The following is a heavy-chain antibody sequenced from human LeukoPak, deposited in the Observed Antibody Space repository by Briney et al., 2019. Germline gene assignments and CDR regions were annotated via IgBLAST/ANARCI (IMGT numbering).Heavy chain of an antibody. CDR2: IYHSGST. J-gene: IGHJ6*03. CDR3: ASTCSSTSCYERYYYYYYYMDV. Sequence: SETLSLTCALSGYSISSGYYWGWIRQPPGKGMEWIGSIYHSGSTYYNPSLKSRVTISVDTSKNQFSLKLSSVTAADTAVYYCASTCSSTSCYERYYYYYYYMDVWGKGTTVTVSS. CDR1: GYSISSGYY. V-gene: IGHV4-38-2*01. D-gene: IGHD2-2*01.